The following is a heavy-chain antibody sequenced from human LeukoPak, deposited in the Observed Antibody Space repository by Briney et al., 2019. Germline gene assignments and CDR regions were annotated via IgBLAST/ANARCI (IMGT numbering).Heavy chain of an antibody. CDR2: ISYDGSNK. J-gene: IGHJ4*02. CDR1: GFTFSSYA. D-gene: IGHD4-11*01. CDR3: AKGGYKTTPLQDYFDY. Sequence: GGSLRLSCAASGFTFSSYAMHWVRQAPGKGLEWVAVISYDGSNKYYADSVKGRFTISRDNSKNTLYLQMNSLRAEDTAVYYCAKGGYKTTPLQDYFDYWGQGTLVTVSS. V-gene: IGHV3-30-3*01.